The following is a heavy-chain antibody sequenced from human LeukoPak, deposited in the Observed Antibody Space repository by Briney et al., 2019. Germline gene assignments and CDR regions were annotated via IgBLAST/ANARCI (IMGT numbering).Heavy chain of an antibody. CDR3: ARDGSGWYYFDQ. V-gene: IGHV4-59*01. J-gene: IGHJ4*02. CDR1: GGSISSYY. D-gene: IGHD6-19*01. Sequence: SDTLSLTCIVSGGSISSYYWSWMRRPPGKGLEWIGYIYYSGTTNYNPTLTSRVTMSVDTSKNQFSLKLTSVPAADTAVYYCARDGSGWYYFDQWGQGTLVTVSS. CDR2: IYYSGTT.